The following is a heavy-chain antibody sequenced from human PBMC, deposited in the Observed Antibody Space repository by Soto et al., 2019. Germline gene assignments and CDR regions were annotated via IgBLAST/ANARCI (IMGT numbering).Heavy chain of an antibody. D-gene: IGHD3-3*01. Sequence: QLQLQESGPGLVKPSETLSLTCTVSGGSISSSSYYWGWIRQPPGKGLEWIGSIYYSGSTYYNPSLTSRVTISVDTSKNQFSLKLSAVTAADTAVYYCAREATIFGVVIIPGYFDYWGQGTLVTVSS. V-gene: IGHV4-39*01. CDR2: IYYSGST. J-gene: IGHJ4*02. CDR1: GGSISSSSYY. CDR3: AREATIFGVVIIPGYFDY.